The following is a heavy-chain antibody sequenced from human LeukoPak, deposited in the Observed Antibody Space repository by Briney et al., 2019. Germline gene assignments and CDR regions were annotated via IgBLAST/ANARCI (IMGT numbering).Heavy chain of an antibody. D-gene: IGHD2-21*02. CDR1: GYSISSGYY. V-gene: IGHV4-38-2*02. CDR3: ARVPATAIGWYFDY. CDR2: IYHSGST. Sequence: SETLSLTCTVSGYSISSGYYWGWIRQPPGKGLEWIGSIYHSGSTYYNPSLKSRVTISVDTSKNQFSLKLNSVTAADTAVYDCARVPATAIGWYFDYWGQGTLVTVSS. J-gene: IGHJ4*02.